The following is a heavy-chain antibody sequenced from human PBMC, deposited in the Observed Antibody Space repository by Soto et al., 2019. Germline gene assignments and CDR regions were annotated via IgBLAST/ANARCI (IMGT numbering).Heavy chain of an antibody. J-gene: IGHJ5*02. V-gene: IGHV3-9*01. CDR3: AKDLRPYGDCFGGGWFDP. Sequence: EVQLVESGGGLVQPGRSLRLSCAASGFTFDDYAMHWVRQAPGKGLERVSGISWNSGSIGYADSVKGRFTISRDNAKNSLYLQMNSLRAEDTALYYCAKDLRPYGDCFGGGWFDPWGQGTLVTVSS. CDR1: GFTFDDYA. D-gene: IGHD2-21*02. CDR2: ISWNSGSI.